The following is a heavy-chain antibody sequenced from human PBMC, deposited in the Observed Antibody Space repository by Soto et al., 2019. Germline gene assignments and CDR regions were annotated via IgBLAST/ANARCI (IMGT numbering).Heavy chain of an antibody. CDR1: GFTFGNFG. CDR2: ISNDGSRK. D-gene: IGHD1-26*01. CDR3: ARGCSGGTNCFYFDF. V-gene: IGHV3-30*03. Sequence: GGSLGLSCAASGFTFGNFGIHWVRQAPGKGLEWVADISNDGSRKYYAGSVQGRFTISRDNSKNTVYLQMDSLRAEDTAVYFCARGCSGGTNCFYFDFWGQGILVTVSS. J-gene: IGHJ4*02.